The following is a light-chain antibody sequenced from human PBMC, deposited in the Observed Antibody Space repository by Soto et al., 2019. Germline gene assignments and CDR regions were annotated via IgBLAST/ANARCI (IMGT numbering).Light chain of an antibody. J-gene: IGKJ3*01. Sequence: DIQMTQSPSTLSASVGDRVTITCRASQSISSWLAWYQQKPGKAPKLLIYKASSLESGVQPRFSGSGSGTEFTLTISSLQPDDFAPYYCQQYNSYSQFTFGHGTKVDIK. CDR2: KAS. V-gene: IGKV1-5*03. CDR1: QSISSW. CDR3: QQYNSYSQFT.